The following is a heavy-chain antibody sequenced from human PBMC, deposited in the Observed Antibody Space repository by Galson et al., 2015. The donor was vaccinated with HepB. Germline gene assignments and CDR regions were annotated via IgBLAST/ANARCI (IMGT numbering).Heavy chain of an antibody. CDR3: ARGRGVWLAPPMGFDF. D-gene: IGHD5-12*01. J-gene: IGHJ4*02. V-gene: IGHV1-8*01. CDR2: MNPNSGNT. Sequence: SVKVSCKASGSTFTSYDINWVRQATGQGLEWMGWMNPNSGNTNYAQKFQGRVTMTRNTSINTSYLGLNSLRSEDTAVYYCARGRGVWLAPPMGFDFWGQGTLVTVSS. CDR1: GSTFTSYD.